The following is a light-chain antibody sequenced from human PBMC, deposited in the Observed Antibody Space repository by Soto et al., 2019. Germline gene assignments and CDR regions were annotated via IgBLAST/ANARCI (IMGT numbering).Light chain of an antibody. V-gene: IGLV2-8*01. Sequence: QSVLTQPPSASGSPGQSVTISCTGTSSDVGGYSYVSGFQQHPGKAPKVIIYGVANRPSGVPDRFSGSKSGNTASLTVSGLQAEDEADYYCSSYAGSNNFVFGTGTKVTVL. CDR2: GVA. CDR1: SSDVGGYSY. CDR3: SSYAGSNNFV. J-gene: IGLJ1*01.